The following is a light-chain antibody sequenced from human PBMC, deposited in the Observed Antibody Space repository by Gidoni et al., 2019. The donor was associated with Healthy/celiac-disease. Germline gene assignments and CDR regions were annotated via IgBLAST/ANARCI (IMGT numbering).Light chain of an antibody. CDR2: DAS. V-gene: IGKV3-11*01. J-gene: IGKJ4*01. CDR3: QQRSNWPRGLT. Sequence: EIVLTQSPATLSLSPGESATLSCRASQSLSSYLAWYQQKPGQAPRLLIYDASNRATGIPARFSGSGSGTDFTLTISSREPEDFAVYYCQQRSNWPRGLTFGGGTKVEIK. CDR1: QSLSSY.